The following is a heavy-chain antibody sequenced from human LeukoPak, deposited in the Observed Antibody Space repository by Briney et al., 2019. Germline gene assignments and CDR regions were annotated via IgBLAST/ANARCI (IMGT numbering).Heavy chain of an antibody. CDR1: GYTFTAYN. D-gene: IGHD3-16*01. CDR3: GKEGDDGY. J-gene: IGHJ4*02. CDR2: NNPNSGGA. Sequence: ASVKVSCKASGYTFTAYNIHWVRQAPGQGLEWMGRNNPNSGGADYAEKFQGRVTMTRDTSISTAYLELSSLRSDDTAVYYCGKEGDDGYWGQGTLVTISS. V-gene: IGHV1-2*02.